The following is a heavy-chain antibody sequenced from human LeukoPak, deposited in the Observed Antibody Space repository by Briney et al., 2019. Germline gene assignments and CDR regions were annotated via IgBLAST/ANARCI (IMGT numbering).Heavy chain of an antibody. CDR1: XFIFSTYG. CDR2: IRHDGSIK. Sequence: AGGSLRXSXAXSXFIFSTYGMYWVRQAPGKGLEWVAFIRHDGSIKNYADSVKGRSTISRDNSKNTLYLQMNSLRAEDTAVYYCAKDSLADIDYWGQGTLVTVSS. D-gene: IGHD3-16*01. CDR3: AKDSLADIDY. J-gene: IGHJ4*02. V-gene: IGHV3-30*02.